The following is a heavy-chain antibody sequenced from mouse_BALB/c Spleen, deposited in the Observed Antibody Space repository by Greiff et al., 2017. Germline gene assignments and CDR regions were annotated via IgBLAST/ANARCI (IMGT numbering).Heavy chain of an antibody. J-gene: IGHJ2*01. D-gene: IGHD1-1*01. V-gene: IGHV3-6*02. Sequence: EVKLQESGPGLVKPSQSLSLTCSVTGYSITSGYYWNWIRQFPGNKLEWMGYISYDGSNNYNPSLKNRISITRDTSKNQFFLKLNSVTTEDTATYYCARNFFYYYGSSYDYWGQGTTLTVSS. CDR2: ISYDGSN. CDR3: ARNFFYYYGSSYDY. CDR1: GYSITSGYY.